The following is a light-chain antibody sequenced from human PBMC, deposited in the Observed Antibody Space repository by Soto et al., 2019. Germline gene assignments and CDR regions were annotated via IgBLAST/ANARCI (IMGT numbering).Light chain of an antibody. CDR1: SSNTGAGYD. J-gene: IGLJ2*01. Sequence: QSVLTQPPSVSGAPGQRVTISCTGSSSNTGAGYDVHWYQQLPGTAPKLLIYGNSNRPSGVPDRFSGSKSGTSASLAITGLQAEDEADYYCQSYDSSLSGSGVFGGGTKVTVL. V-gene: IGLV1-40*01. CDR2: GNS. CDR3: QSYDSSLSGSGV.